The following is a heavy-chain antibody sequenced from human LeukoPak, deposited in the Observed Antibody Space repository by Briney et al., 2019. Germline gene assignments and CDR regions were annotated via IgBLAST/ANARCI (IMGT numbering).Heavy chain of an antibody. CDR3: AGGYCSGGSCYPDDY. Sequence: ASVKVSCKASGYTFTGYYMHWVRQAPGQGLEWMGWINPNSGGTNYAQKFQGRVTMTRDTSISTAYMELSRLRSDDTAVYYCAGGYCSGGSCYPDDYWGQGTLVTVSS. J-gene: IGHJ4*02. V-gene: IGHV1-2*02. D-gene: IGHD2-15*01. CDR1: GYTFTGYY. CDR2: INPNSGGT.